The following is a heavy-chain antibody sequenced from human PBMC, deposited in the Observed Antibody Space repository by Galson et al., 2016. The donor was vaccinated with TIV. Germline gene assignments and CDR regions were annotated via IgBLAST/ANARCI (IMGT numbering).Heavy chain of an antibody. CDR3: ARALNHWDFDC. Sequence: SLRLSCAASGFTFSNYATHWVRQAPGKGLEWVAVISYDGSNQFYADSVRGRLTISRDNSNNTLSLQMNSLRPEDTAVYYCARALNHWDFDCWGQRALVTVSS. CDR2: ISYDGSNQ. D-gene: IGHD1-14*01. CDR1: GFTFSNYA. V-gene: IGHV3-30-3*01. J-gene: IGHJ4*02.